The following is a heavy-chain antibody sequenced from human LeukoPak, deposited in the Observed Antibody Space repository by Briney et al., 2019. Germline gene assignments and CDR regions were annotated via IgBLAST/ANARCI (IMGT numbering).Heavy chain of an antibody. V-gene: IGHV3-48*01. Sequence: GGSLRLSCAASGFTFSSYSMNWVRQAPGKGLEWVSYISSSSSTIYYADSVKGRFTISRDNAKNSLYLQMNSLRAEDTAVYYCGRVAYNWEHNYYGMDVWGQGTTVTVSS. D-gene: IGHD1-20*01. CDR3: GRVAYNWEHNYYGMDV. J-gene: IGHJ6*02. CDR1: GFTFSSYS. CDR2: ISSSSSTI.